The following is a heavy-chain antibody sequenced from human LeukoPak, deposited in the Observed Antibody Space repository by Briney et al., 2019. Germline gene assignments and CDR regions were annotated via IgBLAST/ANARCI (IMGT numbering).Heavy chain of an antibody. CDR2: IIPIFGTA. CDR3: ATMYSSSSSGSRAFDP. V-gene: IGHV1-69*05. J-gene: IGHJ5*02. Sequence: SVKVSCKASGGTFSSYAISWVRQAPGQGLEWMGGIIPIFGTANYAQKFQGRVTITTDESTSTACMELSSLRSEDTAVYYCATMYSSSSSGSRAFDPWGQGTLVTVSS. CDR1: GGTFSSYA. D-gene: IGHD6-6*01.